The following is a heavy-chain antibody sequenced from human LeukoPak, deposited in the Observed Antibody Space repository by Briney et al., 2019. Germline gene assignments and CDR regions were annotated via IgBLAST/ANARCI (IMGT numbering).Heavy chain of an antibody. CDR3: ARINQADDY. V-gene: IGHV3-74*01. CDR1: GFTFSSYW. Sequence: PGGSLRLSCAASGFTFSSYWMHWVRQVPGKGLVWVARINPGGSSITYADSVKGRFTISRDNAKNTLYLQVDSLRAEDTGVYYCARINQADDYWGQGTLVTVSS. J-gene: IGHJ4*02. CDR2: INPGGSSI. D-gene: IGHD1-14*01.